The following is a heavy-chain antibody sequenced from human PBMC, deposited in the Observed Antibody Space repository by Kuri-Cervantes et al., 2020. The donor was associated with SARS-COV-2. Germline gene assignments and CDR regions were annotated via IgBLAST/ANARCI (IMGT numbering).Heavy chain of an antibody. D-gene: IGHD5-18*01. CDR3: AREVDTGIFDY. J-gene: IGHJ4*02. Sequence: ASVKVSCKVSGYFFTYYYVHWARQAPGQGLEWVGWINPNRGATKYAQEFRGRVTMTSDTPISTAYMELTSLTSDDTGVYYCAREVDTGIFDYWGQGTVVTVSS. CDR2: INPNRGAT. V-gene: IGHV1-2*02. CDR1: GYFFTYYY.